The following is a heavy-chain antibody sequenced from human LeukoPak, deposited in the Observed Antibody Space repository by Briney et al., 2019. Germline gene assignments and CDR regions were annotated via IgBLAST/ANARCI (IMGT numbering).Heavy chain of an antibody. Sequence: SETLSLTCGVSGGSITTRDCWCWVRQPPGKGLEWIGEICLDGRIHYTPSLKSRISISIDRSKAQFSLNLISVTAAGMAIYFCASQGGLRNDFWGQGILVTVSS. V-gene: IGHV4-4*02. CDR2: ICLDGRI. CDR1: GGSITTRDC. CDR3: ASQGGLRNDF. D-gene: IGHD2-15*01. J-gene: IGHJ4*02.